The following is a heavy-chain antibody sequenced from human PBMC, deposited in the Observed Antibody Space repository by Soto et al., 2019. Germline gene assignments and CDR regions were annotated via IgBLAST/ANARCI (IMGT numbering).Heavy chain of an antibody. CDR2: IYHSGST. Sequence: QLQLQESGSGLVKPSQTLSLTCAVSGGSISSGGYSWSWIRQPPGKGLEWIGYIYHSGSTYYNPSLKSRVTISVDRSKNQFSLKLSSVTAADTAVYYCARAGWSGYFDDAFDIWGQGTMVTVSS. CDR3: ARAGWSGYFDDAFDI. J-gene: IGHJ3*02. CDR1: GGSISSGGYS. V-gene: IGHV4-30-2*01. D-gene: IGHD3-3*01.